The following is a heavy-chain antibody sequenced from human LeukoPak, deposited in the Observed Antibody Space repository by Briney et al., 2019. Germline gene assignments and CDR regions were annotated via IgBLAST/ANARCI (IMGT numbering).Heavy chain of an antibody. D-gene: IGHD3-10*01. J-gene: IGHJ6*02. CDR1: GGSMGSYY. Sequence: SETLSLTCAVSGGSMGSYYWSWIRQPPGKGLEWIGYNYNSWRTSYNGRTNYNPSLKSRVTISVDTSKNQFSSKLTSVTAADTAVYYCAREYGSGSYYNYYFYGFDVWGQGTTVTVSS. CDR2: NYNSWRTSYNGRT. V-gene: IGHV4-59*01. CDR3: AREYGSGSYYNYYFYGFDV.